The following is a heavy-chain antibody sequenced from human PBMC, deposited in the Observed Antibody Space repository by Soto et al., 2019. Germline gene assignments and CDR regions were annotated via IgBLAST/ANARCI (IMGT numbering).Heavy chain of an antibody. D-gene: IGHD6-19*01. CDR3: ARAHIAVAGSRGLDFDY. V-gene: IGHV1-24*01. CDR1: GYTLTELS. Sequence: ASVKVSCKVSGYTLTELSMHWVRQAPGKGLEWMGGFDPEDGETIYAQKFQGWVTMTRDTSISTAYMELSRLRSDDTAVYYCARAHIAVAGSRGLDFDYWGQGTLVTVSS. J-gene: IGHJ4*02. CDR2: FDPEDGET.